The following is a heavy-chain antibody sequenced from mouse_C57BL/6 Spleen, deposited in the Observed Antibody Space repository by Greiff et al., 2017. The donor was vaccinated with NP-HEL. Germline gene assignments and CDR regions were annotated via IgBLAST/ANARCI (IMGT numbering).Heavy chain of an antibody. CDR3: ARKWDY. Sequence: QVHVKQSGAELVRPGTSVKLSCKASGYTFTSYWMHWVKQRPGQGLEWIGVIDPSDSYTNYIQKFKGKATLTVDTSSSTAYMQLSSLTSEDSAVYYCARKWDYWGQGTTLTVSS. J-gene: IGHJ2*01. CDR1: GYTFTSYW. CDR2: IDPSDSYT. D-gene: IGHD1-3*01. V-gene: IGHV1-59*01.